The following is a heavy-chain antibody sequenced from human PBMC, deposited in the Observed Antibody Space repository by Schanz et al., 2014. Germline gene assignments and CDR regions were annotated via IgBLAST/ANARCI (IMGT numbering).Heavy chain of an antibody. D-gene: IGHD2-2*01. CDR1: GFGFSSYS. V-gene: IGHV3-23*04. Sequence: EVQLVESGGGLIQPGGSLRLSCAASGFGFSSYSMNWVRQAPGKGLEWVSAINTGVNTYYADSVRGRFTMSRDNSKNTLYLQMNSLRAEDTAVYYCARVKYCTITRCYRTETEGIYYMDVWGKGTTVTVSS. CDR3: ARVKYCTITRCYRTETEGIYYMDV. J-gene: IGHJ6*03. CDR2: INTGVNT.